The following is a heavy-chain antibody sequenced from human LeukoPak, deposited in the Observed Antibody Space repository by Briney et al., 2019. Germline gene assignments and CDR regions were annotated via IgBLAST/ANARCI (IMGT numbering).Heavy chain of an antibody. CDR3: AREPHLYYYDSSGYYYVY. CDR1: GGTFSSYA. V-gene: IGHV1-69*05. J-gene: IGHJ4*02. D-gene: IGHD3-22*01. Sequence: SVKVSCKASGGTFSSYAISWVRQAPGQGLEWMGGIIPIFGTANYAQKFQGRVTITTDESTSTAYMELSSLRSEDTAVYYCAREPHLYYYDSSGYYYVYWGQGTLVTVSS. CDR2: IIPIFGTA.